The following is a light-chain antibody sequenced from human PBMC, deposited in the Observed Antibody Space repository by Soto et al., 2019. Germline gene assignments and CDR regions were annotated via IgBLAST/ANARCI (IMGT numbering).Light chain of an antibody. V-gene: IGKV3-15*01. CDR1: QSVSSY. J-gene: IGKJ2*01. CDR2: GAS. Sequence: EIVMTQSPATLSVSPGERATLSCRASQSVSSYLAWYQQKPGQVPSLLIYGASTRATGIPARFSGSGSGTEFTLTISSLQSEDFAVYYCQQHNNWPPYTFGQGTKVDIK. CDR3: QQHNNWPPYT.